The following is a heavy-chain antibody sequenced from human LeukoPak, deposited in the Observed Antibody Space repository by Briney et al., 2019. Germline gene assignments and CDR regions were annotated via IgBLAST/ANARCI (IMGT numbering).Heavy chain of an antibody. D-gene: IGHD4-23*01. CDR3: AKPLEKYTYGGNFDY. J-gene: IGHJ4*02. Sequence: GGSLRLSCEASGFTFSSYAMSRVRQAPGKGLAWVSVISSSADSTYYADSVKGRFTISRDNSKNTLYLQMNNLRAEDTAVYYCAKPLEKYTYGGNFDYWGQGILVTVSS. CDR2: ISSSADST. CDR1: GFTFSSYA. V-gene: IGHV3-23*01.